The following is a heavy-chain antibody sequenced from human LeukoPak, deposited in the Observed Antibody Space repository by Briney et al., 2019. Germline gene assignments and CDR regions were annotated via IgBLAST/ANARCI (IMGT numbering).Heavy chain of an antibody. J-gene: IGHJ6*02. V-gene: IGHV1-8*02. CDR1: GYTFTSYD. D-gene: IGHD6-13*01. CDR3: AIIAAAEENMDV. CDR2: MNPNSGNT. Sequence: ASVKVSCKASGYTFTSYDINCVRQATRQGVEWMGWMNPNSGNTGYAQKFQGRVTMTRNTSISTAYMELSSLRSEDTAVYYCAIIAAAEENMDVWGQGTTVTVSS.